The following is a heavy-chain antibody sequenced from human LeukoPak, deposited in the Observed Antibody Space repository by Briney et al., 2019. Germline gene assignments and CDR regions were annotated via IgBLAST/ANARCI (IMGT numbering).Heavy chain of an antibody. V-gene: IGHV3-23*01. CDR2: ISGSGGST. Sequence: GGSLRLPCAASGFTFSSYAMSWVRQAPGKGLEWVSAISGSGGSTYYADSVKGRFTTSRDNSKNTLYLQMNSLRAEDTAVYYCAKGSDYYDSSGVFDYWGQGTLVTVSS. CDR3: AKGSDYYDSSGVFDY. J-gene: IGHJ4*02. D-gene: IGHD3-22*01. CDR1: GFTFSSYA.